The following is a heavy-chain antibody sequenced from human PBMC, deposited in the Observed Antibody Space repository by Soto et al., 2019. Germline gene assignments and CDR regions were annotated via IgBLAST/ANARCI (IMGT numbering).Heavy chain of an antibody. CDR3: AKWPTAEQVDC. CDR1: GASIQNGGYF. D-gene: IGHD1-1*01. Sequence: QVQLQDSGPGLVRPSQTLSLTCSVSGASIQNGGYFWSWIRQSLGKGLEWIWPNLNTGSAYNNQCLRSPVTISAYPSMNQFSLARTSVTAADKAMYYCAKWPTAEQVDCWGQGNLAPVSS. CDR2: NLNTGSA. J-gene: IGHJ4*02. V-gene: IGHV4-30-4*01.